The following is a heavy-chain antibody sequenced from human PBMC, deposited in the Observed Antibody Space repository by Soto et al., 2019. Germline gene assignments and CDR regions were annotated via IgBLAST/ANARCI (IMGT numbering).Heavy chain of an antibody. CDR2: IYSSGSV. J-gene: IGHJ4*02. V-gene: IGHV4-4*07. Sequence: VQLQESGPGLVMPSETLSLTCTVSGGSINSYYWNWIRQPAGKGLEWIGRIYSSGSVNYNPSLESRVTMSLDASKSQFSLKLSSVTAADTAVYYCARDAGGNYYPLFHWGQGTLVTVSS. CDR3: ARDAGGNYYPLFH. D-gene: IGHD1-26*01. CDR1: GGSINSYY.